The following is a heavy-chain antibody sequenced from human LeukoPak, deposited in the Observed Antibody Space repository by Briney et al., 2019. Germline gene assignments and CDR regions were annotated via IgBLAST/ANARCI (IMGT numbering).Heavy chain of an antibody. D-gene: IGHD1-7*01. J-gene: IGHJ3*02. CDR3: AKDRLTGTAINDDAFDI. CDR2: IWYDGNNK. Sequence: SGGSLRLSCAASGFTFSIYGMHWVRQAPGKGLEWVAVIWYDGNNKYYADSVKGRFTISRDNSKNTLYLQMNSLRAEDTAVYYCAKDRLTGTAINDDAFDIWGQGTMVTVS. CDR1: GFTFSIYG. V-gene: IGHV3-33*06.